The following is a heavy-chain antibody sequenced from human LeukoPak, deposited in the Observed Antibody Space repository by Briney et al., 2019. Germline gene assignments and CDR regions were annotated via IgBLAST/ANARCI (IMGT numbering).Heavy chain of an antibody. V-gene: IGHV3-9*01. D-gene: IGHD3-9*01. Sequence: GRSLRLSCAASGFTFDDYAMHWVRQAPGKGLEWVSGISWDSGNIGYADSVKGRFTISRDNSKNTLYLQMNSLRAEDTAVYYCAKLTSSRWPVDYWGQGTLVTVSS. CDR1: GFTFDDYA. J-gene: IGHJ4*02. CDR2: ISWDSGNI. CDR3: AKLTSSRWPVDY.